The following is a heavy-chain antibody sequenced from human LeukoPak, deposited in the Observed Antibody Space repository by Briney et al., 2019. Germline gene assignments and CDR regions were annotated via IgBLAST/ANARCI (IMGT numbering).Heavy chain of an antibody. CDR3: ARAFQTVTYDDGDY. CDR1: GGSISSDY. Sequence: PSETLSLTCTVSGGSISSDYWSWIRQPPGKGLEWIGYISYSGSTNYNPSLKSRLTISADTSQNQFSLKLSSVTAADTAVYYCARAFQTVTYDDGDYWGQGILVTVSS. J-gene: IGHJ4*02. V-gene: IGHV4-59*01. D-gene: IGHD4-17*01. CDR2: ISYSGST.